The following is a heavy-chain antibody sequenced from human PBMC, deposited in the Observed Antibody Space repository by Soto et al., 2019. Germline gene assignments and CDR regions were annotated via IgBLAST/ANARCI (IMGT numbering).Heavy chain of an antibody. CDR3: TITRRIAAAGTANYYYYYYGMDV. CDR1: GFTFSGSA. CDR2: IRSKANSYAT. V-gene: IGHV3-73*01. D-gene: IGHD6-13*01. J-gene: IGHJ6*02. Sequence: GGSLRLSCAASGFTFSGSAMHWVRQASGKGLEWVGRIRSKANSYATAYAASVKGRFTISRDDSKNTAYLQMNSLKTEDTAVYYCTITRRIAAAGTANYYYYYYGMDVWGQGTTVTVSS.